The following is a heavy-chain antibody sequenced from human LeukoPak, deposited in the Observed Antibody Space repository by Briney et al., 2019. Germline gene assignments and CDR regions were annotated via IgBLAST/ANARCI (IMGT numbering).Heavy chain of an antibody. V-gene: IGHV3-23*01. D-gene: IGHD3-22*01. CDR3: AKDTKGAYYDSSGYPDY. Sequence: GGSLRLSCAASGFTFSSYGMSWVRQAPGKGLEWVSAISGSGGSTYYADSVKGRFTISRDNSKNTLYLQMNSLRAEDTAVYYCAKDTKGAYYDSSGYPDYWGQGTLVTVSS. J-gene: IGHJ4*02. CDR2: ISGSGGST. CDR1: GFTFSSYG.